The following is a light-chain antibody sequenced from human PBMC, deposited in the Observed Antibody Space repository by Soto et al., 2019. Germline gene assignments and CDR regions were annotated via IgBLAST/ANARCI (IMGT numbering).Light chain of an antibody. CDR3: QQYGSSGT. J-gene: IGKJ1*01. Sequence: TLSCRASQSVSNNYLAWYQQKPGQAPRLLIYGASNRATGIPDRFSGSGSGKDFTLTISRLEPEDFAVYYCQQYGSSGTLGQRTKVDIK. CDR1: QSVSNNY. CDR2: GAS. V-gene: IGKV3-20*01.